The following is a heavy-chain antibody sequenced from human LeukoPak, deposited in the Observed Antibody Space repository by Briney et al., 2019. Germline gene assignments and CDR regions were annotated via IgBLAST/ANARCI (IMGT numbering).Heavy chain of an antibody. D-gene: IGHD3-10*01. J-gene: IGHJ5*02. V-gene: IGHV4-59*08. CDR2: IYYNGNT. Sequence: SETLSLTCSVSDGSINSYYWNWIRRPPGKGLEWIGYIYYNGNTNYNPSLKSRVTISVDTSKNQFSLKLNSVTAADTAVYYCARHYGPWGQGTLVTVSS. CDR1: DGSINSYY. CDR3: ARHYGP.